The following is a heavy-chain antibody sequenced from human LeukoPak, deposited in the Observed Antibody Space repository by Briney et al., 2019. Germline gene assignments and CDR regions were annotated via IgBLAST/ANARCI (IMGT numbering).Heavy chain of an antibody. Sequence: PGGSLRLSCAASGFTFSDYYMSWIRQAPGKGLEWVSYISSSGSTIYYADSVKGRFTISRDNAKNSLYLQMNSLRAADTAVYYCARVYWRIAVAGWYFDYWGQGTLVTVSS. CDR3: ARVYWRIAVAGWYFDY. J-gene: IGHJ4*02. CDR2: ISSSGSTI. CDR1: GFTFSDYY. D-gene: IGHD6-19*01. V-gene: IGHV3-11*04.